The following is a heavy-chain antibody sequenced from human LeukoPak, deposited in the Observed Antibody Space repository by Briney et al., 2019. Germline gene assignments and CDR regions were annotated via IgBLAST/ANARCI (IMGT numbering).Heavy chain of an antibody. D-gene: IGHD6-13*01. CDR2: IYHSGST. CDR3: VSSLDSTGIAAAASFDY. J-gene: IGHJ4*02. CDR1: GYSISGGYY. V-gene: IGHV4-38-2*02. Sequence: SETLSLTCTVSGYSISGGYYWGWIRQPPGKGLEWIGSIYHSGSTYYNPSLKSRVTISVDTSKNQFSLKLSSVTAADTAVYYCVSSLDSTGIAAAASFDYWGQGTLVTVSS.